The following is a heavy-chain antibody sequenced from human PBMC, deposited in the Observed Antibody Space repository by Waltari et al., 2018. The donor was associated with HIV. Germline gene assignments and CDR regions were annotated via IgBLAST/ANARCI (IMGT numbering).Heavy chain of an antibody. CDR2: INQAGTER. V-gene: IGHV3-7*01. CDR1: GFTFSFYW. J-gene: IGHJ4*02. Sequence: EVRLVESGGGWVQPGGSLTLTCDRSGFTFSFYWLSWVRQAPGKGLEWVANINQAGTERHYVDSVRGRFTISRDNGKRSSFLQMNSLTVEDTAVYYCATTHGSGDYDNDFDYWGQGTLV. CDR3: ATTHGSGDYDNDFDY. D-gene: IGHD3-10*01.